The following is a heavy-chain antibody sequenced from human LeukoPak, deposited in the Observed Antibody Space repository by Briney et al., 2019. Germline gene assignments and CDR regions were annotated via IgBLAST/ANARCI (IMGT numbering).Heavy chain of an antibody. D-gene: IGHD1-26*01. V-gene: IGHV3-74*01. CDR1: GFTFSSNW. CDR2: INSDGSST. Sequence: PGGSLRLSCAVSGFTFSSNWMYWVRQAPGKGLVWVSRINSDGSSTRYADSVKGRFTISRDNAKNTLYLQMNSLRAEDTAVYYCARGAIVGANFDYWGQGTLVTVSS. J-gene: IGHJ4*02. CDR3: ARGAIVGANFDY.